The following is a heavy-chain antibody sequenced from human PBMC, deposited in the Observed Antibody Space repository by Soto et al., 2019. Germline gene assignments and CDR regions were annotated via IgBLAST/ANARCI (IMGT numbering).Heavy chain of an antibody. J-gene: IGHJ4*02. V-gene: IGHV4-38-2*02. CDR2: IYHSGST. Sequence: SETLSLTCAVSGYSISSGYYWGWIRQPPGKGLEWIGSIYHSGSTYYNPSLKSRVTISVDTSKNQFSLKLSSVTAADTAVYYCARERYSYGSDFDYWGQGTLVTVSS. CDR3: ARERYSYGSDFDY. D-gene: IGHD5-18*01. CDR1: GYSISSGYY.